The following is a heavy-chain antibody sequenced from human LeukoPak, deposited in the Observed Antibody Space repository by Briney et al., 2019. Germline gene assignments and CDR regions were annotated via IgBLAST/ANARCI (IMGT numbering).Heavy chain of an antibody. CDR2: ISSSSSYI. Sequence: GGSLRLSCAASGFTFSSYSMNWVRQAPGKGLEWVSSISSSSSYIYYADSVKGRFTISRDNAKNSLYLQMNSLRAEDTAVYYCARWRNYDGTSGYYQDAFDLWGRGTMVTVSS. CDR1: GFTFSSYS. J-gene: IGHJ3*01. V-gene: IGHV3-21*01. D-gene: IGHD3-22*01. CDR3: ARWRNYDGTSGYYQDAFDL.